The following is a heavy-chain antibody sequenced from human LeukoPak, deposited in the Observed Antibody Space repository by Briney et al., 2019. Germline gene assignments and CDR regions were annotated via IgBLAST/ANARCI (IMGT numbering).Heavy chain of an antibody. CDR3: ARGEYSSSGPHAFDI. J-gene: IGHJ3*02. V-gene: IGHV3-21*01. D-gene: IGHD6-6*01. CDR1: GFTFSTYT. Sequence: PGGSLRLSCVVSGFTFSTYTMNWVRQAPGKGLEWVSSISSGSRDIYYADSLKGRFTISRDNAKNSLYLQMNSLRAEDTAVYYCARGEYSSSGPHAFDIWGQGTMVTVSS. CDR2: ISSGSRDI.